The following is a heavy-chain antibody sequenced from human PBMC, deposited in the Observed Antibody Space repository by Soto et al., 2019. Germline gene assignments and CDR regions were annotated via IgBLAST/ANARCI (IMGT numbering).Heavy chain of an antibody. Sequence: QVQLVQSGAEVKKPGASVKVSCKVSGYTLTELSMRWVRQAPGKGLEWMGGFDPEDGETIYAQKFQGRVTMTEDTSTDTAYMELSRLRSEDTAVYYCATGYPLPRNWNRFDYWGQGTLVTVSS. CDR1: GYTLTELS. CDR2: FDPEDGET. V-gene: IGHV1-24*01. CDR3: ATGYPLPRNWNRFDY. J-gene: IGHJ4*02. D-gene: IGHD1-1*01.